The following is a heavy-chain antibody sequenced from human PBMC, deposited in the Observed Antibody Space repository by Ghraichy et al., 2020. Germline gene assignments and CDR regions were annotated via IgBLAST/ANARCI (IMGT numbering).Heavy chain of an antibody. CDR3: AREVVVYGSSSLDY. J-gene: IGHJ4*02. Sequence: GGSLRLSCAASGFTFSVYWIHWVRQAPGKGLVWVSRINSDGDGNSPAYADSVKGRFTISRDNAKDTVHLQMSSLTAEDTAVYYCAREVVVYGSSSLDYWGQGTLVTVSS. V-gene: IGHV3-74*01. CDR2: INSDGDGNSP. D-gene: IGHD6-6*01. CDR1: GFTFSVYW.